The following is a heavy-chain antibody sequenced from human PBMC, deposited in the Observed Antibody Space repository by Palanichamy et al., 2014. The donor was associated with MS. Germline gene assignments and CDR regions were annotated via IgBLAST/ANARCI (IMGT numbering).Heavy chain of an antibody. D-gene: IGHD1-26*01. J-gene: IGHJ6*02. CDR1: GYSFTSYY. V-gene: IGHV1-46*01. Sequence: QVQLVQSGTEVKRLGASVKVSCKASGYSFTSYYIHWVRQAPGQGLEWMGGINPNGGSTGYAQKFQGRLTLTSDTSTSTVYMKVSSLRPEDTAVYFCARYRPLYYAMDVWGQGTTVTVPS. CDR2: INPNGGST. CDR3: ARYRPLYYAMDV.